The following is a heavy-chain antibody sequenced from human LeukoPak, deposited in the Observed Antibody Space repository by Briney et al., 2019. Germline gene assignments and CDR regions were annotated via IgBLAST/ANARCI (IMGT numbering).Heavy chain of an antibody. V-gene: IGHV3-30-3*01. CDR1: GFTFSSYA. CDR2: ISYDGSNK. Sequence: GRSLRLSCAASGFTFSSYAMHWVRQAPGKGLEWVAVISYDGSNKYYADSVKGRFTISRDNSKNTLYLQMNSLRAEDTAVYYCARGIGYFDWLFFSWGQGTLLTVSS. CDR3: ARGIGYFDWLFFS. D-gene: IGHD3-9*01. J-gene: IGHJ5*02.